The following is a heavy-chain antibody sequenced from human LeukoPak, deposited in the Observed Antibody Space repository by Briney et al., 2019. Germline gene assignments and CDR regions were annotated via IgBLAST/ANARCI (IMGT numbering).Heavy chain of an antibody. D-gene: IGHD5-18*01. CDR2: ISGSGGST. J-gene: IGHJ6*02. V-gene: IGHV3-23*01. Sequence: QPGGSLRLSCAASGFTFSSSWMYWVRQAPGKGLVWVSAISGSGGSTYYADSVKGRFTISRDNSKNTLYLQMNSLRAEDTAVYYCAKVKGYSYGHYYYGMDVWGQGTTVTVSS. CDR1: GFTFSSSW. CDR3: AKVKGYSYGHYYYGMDV.